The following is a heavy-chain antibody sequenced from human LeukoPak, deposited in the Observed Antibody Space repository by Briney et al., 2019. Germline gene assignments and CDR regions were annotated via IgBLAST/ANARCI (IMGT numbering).Heavy chain of an antibody. CDR2: ISQSDGDV. D-gene: IGHD6-6*01. CDR1: VFTFSDYY. Sequence: GWSLTLSCPASVFTFSDYYMNGIRQTPAKGLEGISYISQSDGDVNYADSLAERFTIPRHNAKNSVNLQMDDLRVEYRAVYYCVKTARLADYWGKGTMVTVSS. J-gene: IGHJ4*02. V-gene: IGHV3-11*04. CDR3: VKTARLADY.